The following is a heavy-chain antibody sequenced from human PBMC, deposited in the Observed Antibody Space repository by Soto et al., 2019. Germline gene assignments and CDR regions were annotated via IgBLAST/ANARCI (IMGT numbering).Heavy chain of an antibody. CDR2: ISGSGGST. CDR3: AKGSGLYGSGSGDYYYMDV. Sequence: WRSLRVSRAASGFTFSSYAMSWVRQAPGKGLEWVSAISGSGGSTYYADSVKGRFTISRDNSKNTLYLQMNSLGAEDTAVYYCAKGSGLYGSGSGDYYYMDVWGKGTTVTVSS. J-gene: IGHJ6*03. D-gene: IGHD3-10*01. CDR1: GFTFSSYA. V-gene: IGHV3-23*01.